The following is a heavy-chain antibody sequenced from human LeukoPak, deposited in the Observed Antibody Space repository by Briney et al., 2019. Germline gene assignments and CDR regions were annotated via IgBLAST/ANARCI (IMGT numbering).Heavy chain of an antibody. CDR3: AGHHTLFAPLLPGPIIAVAGNDY. J-gene: IGHJ4*02. CDR1: GFTFSSYA. V-gene: IGHV3-23*01. CDR2: ISGSGGST. Sequence: PGGSLRLSCAASGFTFSSYAMSWVRQAPGKGLEWVSAISGSGGSTYYADSVKGRFTISRDNSKNTLYLQMNSLRAEDTAVYYSAGHHTLFAPLLPGPIIAVAGNDYWGQGTLVTVSS. D-gene: IGHD6-19*01.